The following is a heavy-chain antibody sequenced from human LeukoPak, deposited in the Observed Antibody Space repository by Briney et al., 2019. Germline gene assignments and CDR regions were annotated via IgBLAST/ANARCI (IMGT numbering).Heavy chain of an antibody. CDR1: GFTFSSYW. D-gene: IGHD3-22*01. CDR3: ARDNYDSSGSRSYYYYMDV. Sequence: GGSLRLSCAASGFTFSSYWMSWVRQAPGKGLEWVANIKQDGSEKYYVDSVKGRFTISGDNAKNSLYLQMNSLRAEDTAVYYCARDNYDSSGSRSYYYYMDVWGKGTTVTVSS. CDR2: IKQDGSEK. J-gene: IGHJ6*03. V-gene: IGHV3-7*01.